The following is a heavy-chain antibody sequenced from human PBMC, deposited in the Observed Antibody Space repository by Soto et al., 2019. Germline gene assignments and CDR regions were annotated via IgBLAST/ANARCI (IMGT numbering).Heavy chain of an antibody. V-gene: IGHV1-24*01. D-gene: IGHD2-15*01. Sequence: ASVKVSCKVSGYTLTELSMHWVRQAPGKGLEWMGGFDPEDGETIYAQKFQGRVTMTEDTSTDTAYMELSSLRSEDTAVYYCATEWARVGCSGGSCYSGAFDIWGQGTMVTVSS. J-gene: IGHJ3*02. CDR1: GYTLTELS. CDR3: ATEWARVGCSGGSCYSGAFDI. CDR2: FDPEDGET.